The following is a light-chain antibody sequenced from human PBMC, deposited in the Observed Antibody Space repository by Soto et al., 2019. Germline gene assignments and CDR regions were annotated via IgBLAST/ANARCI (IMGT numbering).Light chain of an antibody. CDR2: DVS. CDR1: SSDVGSYNY. V-gene: IGLV2-14*01. Sequence: QSALTQPASVSGSPGQSITISCTGTSSDVGSYNYVSWYQQYPGKAPKLMIYDVSDRPSGVSNRFSGSKSGNTASLTISGLQAGDEADYYCSSYTTSSTLVIGGGTKLTVL. J-gene: IGLJ3*02. CDR3: SSYTTSSTLV.